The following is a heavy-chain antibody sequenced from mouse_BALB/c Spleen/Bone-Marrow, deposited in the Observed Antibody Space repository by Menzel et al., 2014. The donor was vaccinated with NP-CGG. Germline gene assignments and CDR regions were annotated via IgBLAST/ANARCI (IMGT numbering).Heavy chain of an antibody. Sequence: QVQLQQSGAELVKPGASVKLSCKASGYTFTSYWMHWVKQRPGQGLEWIGEINPSNGRTNYNEKFKSKATLTVDKSSSTAYMQLSSPTSEDSAVYYCALYYYGSLDYWGQGTTLTVSS. CDR3: ALYYYGSLDY. CDR2: INPSNGRT. V-gene: IGHV1S81*02. CDR1: GYTFTSYW. J-gene: IGHJ2*01. D-gene: IGHD1-1*01.